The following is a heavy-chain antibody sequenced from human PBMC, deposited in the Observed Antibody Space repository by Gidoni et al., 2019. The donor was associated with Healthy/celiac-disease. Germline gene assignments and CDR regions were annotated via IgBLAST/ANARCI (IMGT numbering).Heavy chain of an antibody. Sequence: QVQLVESGGGVVQPGRSLRLSCAASGFTFSSYGMHWVRQAPGKGLEWVAVIWYDGSNKYYADSVKGRFTISRDNSKNTLYLQMNSLRAEDTAVYYCARAWRSSGWSYLDYWGQGTLVTVSS. CDR2: IWYDGSNK. V-gene: IGHV3-33*01. CDR3: ARAWRSSGWSYLDY. CDR1: GFTFSSYG. D-gene: IGHD6-19*01. J-gene: IGHJ4*02.